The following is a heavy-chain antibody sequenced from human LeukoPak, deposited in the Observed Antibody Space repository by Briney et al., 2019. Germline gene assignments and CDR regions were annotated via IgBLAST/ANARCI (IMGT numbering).Heavy chain of an antibody. CDR3: ARAPGYGAAYYFDY. Sequence: GGSLRLSCTASGFTLSSYEMSWIRQAPGKGLEWVSSVDYSGGDTHYADSVMGRFTISRDNSKNTLYLQMNSLRAEDTAVYYCARAPGYGAAYYFDYWGQGTLVTVSS. J-gene: IGHJ4*02. CDR1: GFTLSSYE. V-gene: IGHV3-23*01. CDR2: VDYSGGDT. D-gene: IGHD1-1*01.